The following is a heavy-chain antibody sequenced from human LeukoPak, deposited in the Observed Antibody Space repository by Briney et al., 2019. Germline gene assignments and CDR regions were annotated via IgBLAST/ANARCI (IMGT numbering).Heavy chain of an antibody. J-gene: IGHJ4*02. V-gene: IGHV3-11*01. CDR1: GFTFSDYY. CDR2: ISSSGSTI. D-gene: IGHD2-2*01. Sequence: PGGSLRLSCAASGFTFSDYYMSWIRQAPGKGLEWVSYISSSGSTIYYADSVKGRFTISRDNAKNSMYLQMNSLRAEDTAIYYCARSVEEGYCSETSCYAGYWGRGTLVTVSS. CDR3: ARSVEEGYCSETSCYAGY.